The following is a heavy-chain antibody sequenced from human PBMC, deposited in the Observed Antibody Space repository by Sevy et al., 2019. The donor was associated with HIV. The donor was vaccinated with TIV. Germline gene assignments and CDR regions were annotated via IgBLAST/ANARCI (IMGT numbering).Heavy chain of an antibody. Sequence: GGSLRLSCAASDFTFNNYNINWVRQAPGKGLEWVSFISSSSGFIYYADSVKGRFTISRDNAKNSLCLQMNSLRAEDTAVYYCARDKTILEGRYGMDVWGHGTTVTVSS. D-gene: IGHD3-3*01. V-gene: IGHV3-21*01. CDR3: ARDKTILEGRYGMDV. J-gene: IGHJ6*02. CDR2: ISSSSGFI. CDR1: DFTFNNYN.